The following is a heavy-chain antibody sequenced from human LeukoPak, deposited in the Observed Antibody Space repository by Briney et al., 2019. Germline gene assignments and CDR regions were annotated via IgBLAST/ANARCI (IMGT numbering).Heavy chain of an antibody. J-gene: IGHJ6*03. CDR2: ISSSSSYI. CDR1: GFTFSSYS. CDR3: ARSGPLYYYYYYMDV. Sequence: GGSLRLSCAASGFTFSSYSMNWVRQAPGKGLEWVSSISSSSSYIYYADSVKGRFTISRDNAKNSLYLQMNSLRAEDTAVYYCARSGPLYYYYYYMDVWGKGTTVTVSS. V-gene: IGHV3-21*01. D-gene: IGHD3-3*01.